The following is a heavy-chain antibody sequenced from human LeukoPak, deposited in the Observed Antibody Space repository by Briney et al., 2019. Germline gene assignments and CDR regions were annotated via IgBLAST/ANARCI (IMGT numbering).Heavy chain of an antibody. CDR2: INPNSCGT. J-gene: IGHJ4*02. CDR1: GYTFTRYY. V-gene: IGHV1-2*02. Sequence: ASVKVSCKASGYTFTRYYIQWVRQAPGQGLEGMGWINPNSCGTNSAQKFQGRVTITRDTSISTVFMELSRLRSDDTAVYYCARGKDLWSGYRGLDYWGQGTLVTVSS. CDR3: ARGKDLWSGYRGLDY. D-gene: IGHD3-3*01.